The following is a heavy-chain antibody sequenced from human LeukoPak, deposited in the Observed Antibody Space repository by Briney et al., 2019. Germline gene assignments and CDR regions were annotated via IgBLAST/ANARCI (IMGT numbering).Heavy chain of an antibody. CDR1: GGSINSGNYY. CDR2: IHDNGGT. V-gene: IGHV4-61*01. J-gene: IGHJ2*01. Sequence: SETLSLTCTVSGGSINSGNYYWSWNRQPPGKRLEWIGYIHDNGGTNYNPSLKSRVTISVDTSKKQFSLKLSSVTAADTAVYYCARDHGNDWSWYIDLWGRGTLVTVSS. CDR3: ARDHGNDWSWYIDL. D-gene: IGHD3-9*01.